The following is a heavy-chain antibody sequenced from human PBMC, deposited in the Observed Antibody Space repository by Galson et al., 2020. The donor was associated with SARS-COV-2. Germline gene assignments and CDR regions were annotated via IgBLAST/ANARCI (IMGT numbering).Heavy chain of an antibody. CDR2: FDPEDGET. CDR3: ATDLIAAAGDFDY. D-gene: IGHD6-13*01. J-gene: IGHJ4*02. V-gene: IGHV1-24*01. Sequence: FDPEDGETIYAQKFQGRVTMTEDTSTDTAYMELSSLRSEDTAVYYCATDLIAAAGDFDYWGQGTLVTVSS.